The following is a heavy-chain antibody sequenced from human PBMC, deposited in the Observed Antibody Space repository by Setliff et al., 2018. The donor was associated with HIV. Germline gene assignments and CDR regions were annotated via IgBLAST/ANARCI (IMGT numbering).Heavy chain of an antibody. CDR1: GGSFNGYY. J-gene: IGHJ4*02. D-gene: IGHD3-10*01. CDR3: ARHFPSISLFFGDPGPFDR. Sequence: SETLSLTCAVYGGSFNGYYWSWIRQPPGKGLEWIGEVNHSGSTNYNPPLKSRVTISVDTSTNQFSLKLTSVTAADTAVYFCARHFPSISLFFGDPGPFDRWGQGALVTVPQ. CDR2: VNHSGST. V-gene: IGHV4-34*01.